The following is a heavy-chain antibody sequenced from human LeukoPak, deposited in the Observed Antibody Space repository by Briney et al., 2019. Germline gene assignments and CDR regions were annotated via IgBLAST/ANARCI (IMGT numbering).Heavy chain of an antibody. Sequence: SETLSLTCTVSGGSISSSSYYWSWIRQPPGKGLEWIGEINHSGSTNYNPSLKSRVTISVDTSKNQFSLKLSSVTAADTAAYYCARLGDYGDYYFDYWGQGTLVTVSS. CDR3: ARLGDYGDYYFDY. D-gene: IGHD4-17*01. CDR2: INHSGST. J-gene: IGHJ4*02. V-gene: IGHV4-39*07. CDR1: GGSISSSSYY.